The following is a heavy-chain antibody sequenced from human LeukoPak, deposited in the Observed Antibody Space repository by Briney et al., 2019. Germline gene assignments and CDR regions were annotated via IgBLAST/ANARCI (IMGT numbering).Heavy chain of an antibody. Sequence: PSETLSLTCTVSGYSISSGYYWGWIRQPPGKGLERIGSIYHSGSTYYNPSLKSRVTISVDTSKNQFSLKLSSVTAADTAVYYCARDDPVITFGGVIVPDGTFDIWGQGTMVTVSS. CDR3: ARDDPVITFGGVIVPDGTFDI. CDR1: GYSISSGYY. V-gene: IGHV4-38-2*02. CDR2: IYHSGST. J-gene: IGHJ3*02. D-gene: IGHD3-16*02.